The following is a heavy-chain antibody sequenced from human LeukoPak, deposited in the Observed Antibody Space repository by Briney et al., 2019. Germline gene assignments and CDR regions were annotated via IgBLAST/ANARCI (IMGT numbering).Heavy chain of an antibody. CDR1: GGSISSHY. V-gene: IGHV4-59*11. D-gene: IGHD5-24*01. CDR3: ARERGRDGYNHDAFDI. J-gene: IGHJ3*02. CDR2: IYYSGST. Sequence: SETLPLTCTVSGGSISSHYWSWIRQPPGKGLEWIGYIYYSGSTNYNPSLKSRVTISVDTSKNQFSLKLSSVTAADTAVYYCARERGRDGYNHDAFDIWGQGTMVTVSS.